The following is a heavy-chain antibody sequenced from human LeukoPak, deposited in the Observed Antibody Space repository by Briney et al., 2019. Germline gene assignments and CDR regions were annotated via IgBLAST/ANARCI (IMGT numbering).Heavy chain of an antibody. V-gene: IGHV3-23*01. CDR3: AKGPEISGWPYDFDY. Sequence: GGSLRLSCAASGFTFSSYAMSWVRQAPGKGLEWVSAISGSGGSTYYADSVKGRFTISRDNSKNTLYLQMNSLRAEDTAVYYCAKGPEISGWPYDFDYWGQGTLVTVSS. CDR2: ISGSGGST. CDR1: GFTFSSYA. D-gene: IGHD6-19*01. J-gene: IGHJ4*02.